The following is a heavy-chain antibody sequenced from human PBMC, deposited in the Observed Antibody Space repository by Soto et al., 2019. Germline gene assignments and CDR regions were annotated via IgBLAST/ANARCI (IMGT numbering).Heavy chain of an antibody. Sequence: GGSLRLSCAASGFTVSSNYMSWVRQAPGKGLEWVSVIYSGGSTYYADSVKGRFTISRHNSKNTLYLQMNSLRAEDTAVYYCARGGTMVRGVPLAFDIWGQGTMVTVSS. D-gene: IGHD3-10*01. V-gene: IGHV3-53*04. CDR2: IYSGGST. CDR3: ARGGTMVRGVPLAFDI. J-gene: IGHJ3*02. CDR1: GFTVSSNY.